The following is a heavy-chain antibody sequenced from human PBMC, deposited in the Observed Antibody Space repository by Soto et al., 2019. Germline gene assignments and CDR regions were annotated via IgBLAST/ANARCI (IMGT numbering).Heavy chain of an antibody. V-gene: IGHV4-59*12. CDR2: INNSGST. J-gene: IGHJ5*02. CDR1: GGSINNYF. CDR3: ARSVDP. Sequence: PSETLSLTCTVSGGSINNYFWAWIRQPPGKGLEWIGYINNSGSTYYNPSLKSRVTISVDTSKNQFSLKLSSVTAADTAVYYCARSVDPWGQGTLVTVSS.